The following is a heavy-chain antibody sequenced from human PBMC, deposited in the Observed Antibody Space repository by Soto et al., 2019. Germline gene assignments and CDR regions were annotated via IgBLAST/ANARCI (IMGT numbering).Heavy chain of an antibody. CDR3: ARDRDFPDY. V-gene: IGHV1-18*01. CDR2: ISAYNGNT. J-gene: IGHJ4*02. CDR1: CYTIANYG. Sequence: ASVKASCKASCYTIANYGISWGRQAPGQGLEWMGWISAYNGNTNYAQKLQGRVTMTTDTSTSTAYMELRSLRSDDTAVYYCARDRDFPDYRGQGTLVTVSS.